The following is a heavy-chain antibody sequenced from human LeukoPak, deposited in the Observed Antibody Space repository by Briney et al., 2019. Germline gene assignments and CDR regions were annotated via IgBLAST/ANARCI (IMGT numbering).Heavy chain of an antibody. Sequence: GGSLRLSCAASGFTFSSYAMHWVRQAPGKGLEWVAVISYDGSNKYYADSVKGRFTISRDNSKNTLYLQMNSLRAEDTAVYYCARGPNYYYDSSGYCDYWGQGTLVTVSS. CDR1: GFTFSSYA. CDR2: ISYDGSNK. CDR3: ARGPNYYYDSSGYCDY. D-gene: IGHD3-22*01. J-gene: IGHJ4*02. V-gene: IGHV3-30-3*01.